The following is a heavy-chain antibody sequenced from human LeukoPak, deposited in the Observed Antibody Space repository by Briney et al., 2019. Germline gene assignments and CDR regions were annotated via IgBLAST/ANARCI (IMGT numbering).Heavy chain of an antibody. CDR1: GYTFTSYG. D-gene: IGHD3-3*01. CDR2: ISAYNGNT. Sequence: ASVKVSCKASGYTFTSYGISWVRQAPGQGLEWMGWISAYNGNTNYAQKLQGRVTMTTDTSTSTAYMELRSLRSDDTAVYYCARWRFLEWPNPHGYWGQGTLVTVSS. V-gene: IGHV1-18*01. J-gene: IGHJ4*02. CDR3: ARWRFLEWPNPHGY.